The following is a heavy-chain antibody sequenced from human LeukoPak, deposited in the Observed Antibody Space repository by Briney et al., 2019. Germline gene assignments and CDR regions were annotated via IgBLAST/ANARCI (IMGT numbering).Heavy chain of an antibody. D-gene: IGHD5-12*01. Sequence: GGSLRLSCAASGFTFSTYAMHWVRQAPGKGLEWVAVVSDDGNNKYYADSVKDRFTISRDNSKNTLYLQMNSLRAEDTAVYYCARVGEDSGYDDPTYFDYWGQGTLVTVSS. J-gene: IGHJ4*02. CDR3: ARVGEDSGYDDPTYFDY. CDR2: VSDDGNNK. CDR1: GFTFSTYA. V-gene: IGHV3-30-3*01.